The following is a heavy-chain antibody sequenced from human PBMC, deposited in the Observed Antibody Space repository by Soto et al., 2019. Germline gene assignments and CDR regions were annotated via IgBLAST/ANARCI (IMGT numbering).Heavy chain of an antibody. Sequence: GGSLRLSCAASGFTFCSYSMNWVRQAPGKGLEWVSSISSSSSYIYYADSVKGRFTISRDNAKNSLYLQMNSLRAEDTAVYYCARDRGGSDIVVVPAAPLWAFDIWGQGTMVTVSS. V-gene: IGHV3-21*01. CDR3: ARDRGGSDIVVVPAAPLWAFDI. J-gene: IGHJ3*02. CDR1: GFTFCSYS. D-gene: IGHD2-2*01. CDR2: ISSSSSYI.